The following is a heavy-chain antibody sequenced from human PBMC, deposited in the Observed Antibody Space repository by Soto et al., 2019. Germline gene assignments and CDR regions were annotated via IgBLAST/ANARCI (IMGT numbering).Heavy chain of an antibody. CDR2: IIPIFGTA. D-gene: IGHD1-1*01. Sequence: SVKVSCKASGGTFSSYAISWVRQAPGQGLEWMGGIIPIFGTANYAQKFQGRVTITADESTSTAYMELSSLRSEDTAVYYCARVSRERRWEGGRGRDDNWFDPWGQGTLVTVSS. CDR1: GGTFSSYA. CDR3: ARVSRERRWEGGRGRDDNWFDP. J-gene: IGHJ5*02. V-gene: IGHV1-69*13.